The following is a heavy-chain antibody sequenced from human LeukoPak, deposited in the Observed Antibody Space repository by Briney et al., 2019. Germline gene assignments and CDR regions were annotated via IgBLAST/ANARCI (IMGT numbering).Heavy chain of an antibody. CDR2: MNPNSGNT. V-gene: IGHV1-8*01. J-gene: IGHJ6*02. Sequence: ASVKVSCKASGYTFTSYDINWVRQATGQVLEWMGWMNPNSGNTGYAQKFQGRVTMTRNTSISTAYMELSSLRSEDTAVYYCARAGRYYYDSSGQYYYYYGMDVWGQGTTVTVSS. CDR3: ARAGRYYYDSSGQYYYYYGMDV. D-gene: IGHD3-22*01. CDR1: GYTFTSYD.